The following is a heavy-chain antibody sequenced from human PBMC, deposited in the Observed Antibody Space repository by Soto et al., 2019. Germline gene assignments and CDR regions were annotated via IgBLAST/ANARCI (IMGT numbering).Heavy chain of an antibody. Sequence: EVQLLESGGGLVQPGGSLRLSCAASGFTFSSYAMSWVRQAPGKGLEWVSVISGSGGSTYYADSVKGRFTISRDNSKNTVYLQMNSLRAEDAAVYYCATREYSSGWYVGYVDYSGQGTLVSVSS. J-gene: IGHJ4*02. CDR2: ISGSGGST. V-gene: IGHV3-23*01. CDR1: GFTFSSYA. CDR3: ATREYSSGWYVGYVDY. D-gene: IGHD6-19*01.